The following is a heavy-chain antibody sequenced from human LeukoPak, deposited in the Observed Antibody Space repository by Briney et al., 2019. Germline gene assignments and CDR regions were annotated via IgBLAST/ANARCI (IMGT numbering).Heavy chain of an antibody. D-gene: IGHD3-22*01. CDR1: GFTFINYA. Sequence: PWKSLTLSCAASGFTFINYAMHWVRQAPGKGLEWVAVISYDGSDKYYVYSVKGRFTISRDNSKNTLYLQMNSLRAEDTAVYFCAKDLGLAYYESYFDIWGQGTMVTVSS. V-gene: IGHV3-30*18. J-gene: IGHJ3*02. CDR3: AKDLGLAYYESYFDI. CDR2: ISYDGSDK.